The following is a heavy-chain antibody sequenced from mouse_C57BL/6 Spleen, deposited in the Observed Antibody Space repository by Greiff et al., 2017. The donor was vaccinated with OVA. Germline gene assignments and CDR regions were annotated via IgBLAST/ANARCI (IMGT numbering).Heavy chain of an antibody. CDR2: IHPNSGST. D-gene: IGHD2-5*01. CDR3: ARYSNYDYFDY. CDR1: GYTFTSYW. J-gene: IGHJ2*01. Sequence: VKLQQPGAELVKPGASVKLSCKASGYTFTSYWMHWVKQRPGQGLEWIGMIHPNSGSTNYNEKFKSKATLTVDKSSSTAYMQLSSLTSEDSAVYYCARYSNYDYFDYWGQGTTLTVSS. V-gene: IGHV1-64*01.